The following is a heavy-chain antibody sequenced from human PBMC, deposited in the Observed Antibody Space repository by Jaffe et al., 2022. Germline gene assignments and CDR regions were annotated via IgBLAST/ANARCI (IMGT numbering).Heavy chain of an antibody. CDR1: GGTFSSYA. Sequence: QVQLVQSGAEVKKPGSSVKVSCKASGGTFSSYAISWVRQAPGQGLEWMGGIIPIFGTANYAQKFQGRVTITADESTSTAYMELSSLRSEDTAVYYCAISVRGGSSSSTFHWFDPWGQGTLVTVSS. J-gene: IGHJ5*02. CDR2: IIPIFGTA. V-gene: IGHV1-69*01. CDR3: AISVRGGSSSSTFHWFDP. D-gene: IGHD6-6*01.